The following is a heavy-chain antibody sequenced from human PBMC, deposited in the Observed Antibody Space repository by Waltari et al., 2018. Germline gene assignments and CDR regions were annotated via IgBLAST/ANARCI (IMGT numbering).Heavy chain of an antibody. CDR3: ATALGDSSSASRPFDF. J-gene: IGHJ3*01. Sequence: EVQLLQSGAELKEPGTTVRISCKVSGYTFSDYYIHWVQQAPGKGLRWMGLVDPEAGETIYSDNFKGRVTISADTSTDTAFMELSSLRSEDTAVFYCATALGDSSSASRPFDFWGQGTMITVSS. D-gene: IGHD6-19*01. CDR1: GYTFSDYY. V-gene: IGHV1-69-2*01. CDR2: VDPEAGET.